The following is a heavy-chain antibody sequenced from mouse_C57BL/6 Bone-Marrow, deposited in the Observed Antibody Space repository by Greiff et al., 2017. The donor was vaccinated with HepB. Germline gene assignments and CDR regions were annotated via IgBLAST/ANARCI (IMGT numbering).Heavy chain of an antibody. V-gene: IGHV5-4*03. J-gene: IGHJ2*01. CDR1: GFTFRSYA. CDR2: ISDGGSYT. CDR3: ARTGTRG. D-gene: IGHD4-1*01. Sequence: DVKLVESGGGLVKPGGSLKLSCAASGFTFRSYAMSWVRQTPEKRLEWVATISDGGSYTYYPDNVKGRFTISRDNAKNNLYLQMSHLKSEDTAMYYCARTGTRGWGQGTTLTVSS.